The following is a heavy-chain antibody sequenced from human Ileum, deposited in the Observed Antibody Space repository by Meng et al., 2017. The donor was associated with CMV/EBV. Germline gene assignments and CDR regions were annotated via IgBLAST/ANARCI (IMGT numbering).Heavy chain of an antibody. CDR3: ARGKYYDRGWFAP. V-gene: IGHV4-59*01. Sequence: GSLRLSCSVSGGSLITYYWSWIRQSPEKGLEWLGNIYYSGPTNYNPSLKSRVTMSVDTSKNQFSLHLTSVTAADTAVYYCARGKYYDRGWFAPWGQGILVTVS. CDR1: GGSLITYY. CDR2: IYYSGPT. J-gene: IGHJ5*01. D-gene: IGHD3-16*01.